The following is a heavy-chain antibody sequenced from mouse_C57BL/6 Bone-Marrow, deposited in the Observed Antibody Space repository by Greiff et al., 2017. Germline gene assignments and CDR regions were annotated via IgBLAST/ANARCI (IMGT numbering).Heavy chain of an antibody. CDR3: ARRPYGSSYVGAMDY. CDR1: GYTFTSYW. Sequence: QVQLQQPGAELVKPGASVKLSCKASGYTFTSYWMHWVKQRPGQDLEWIGMIHPNSGSTNYNEKFKSKATLTVDKSSSTAYMQLSSLTSEDSAVYYCARRPYGSSYVGAMDYWGQGTSVTVSS. V-gene: IGHV1-64*01. J-gene: IGHJ4*01. CDR2: IHPNSGST. D-gene: IGHD1-1*01.